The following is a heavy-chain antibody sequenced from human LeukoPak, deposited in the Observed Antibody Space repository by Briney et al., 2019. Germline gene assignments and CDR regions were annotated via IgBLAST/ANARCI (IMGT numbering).Heavy chain of an antibody. V-gene: IGHV1-2*02. J-gene: IGHJ4*02. D-gene: IGHD3-22*01. CDR2: INPNSGGT. CDR1: GYTFTGYY. CDR3: GRGTDYYDPTGYYPDY. Sequence: ASVKVSCKASGYTFTGYYMHWVRQAPGQGLEWMGWINPNSGGTNYAQKFQGRVTMTRATSISTTYMELSSLTSDDTAVYYCGRGTDYYDPTGYYPDYWGQGTQVTVSS.